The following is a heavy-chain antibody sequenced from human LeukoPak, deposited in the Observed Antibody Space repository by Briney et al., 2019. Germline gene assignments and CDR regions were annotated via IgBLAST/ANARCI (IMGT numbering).Heavy chain of an antibody. CDR1: GYTFTSCD. V-gene: IGHV1-8*01. D-gene: IGHD2-2*01. CDR2: MNPNSGNT. CDR3: ARVPPGDIVVVPAHLDD. Sequence: ASVKVSCKASGYTFTSCDINWVRQATGQGLEWMGWMNPNSGNTGYAQKFQGRVTMTRNTSISTAYMDLSSLRSEDTAVYYCARVPPGDIVVVPAHLDDWGQGTLVTVSS. J-gene: IGHJ4*02.